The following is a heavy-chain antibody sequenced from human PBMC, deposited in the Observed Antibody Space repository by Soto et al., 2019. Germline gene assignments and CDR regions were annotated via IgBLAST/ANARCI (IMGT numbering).Heavy chain of an antibody. J-gene: IGHJ4*02. Sequence: QITVKESGLTLVKPTETLTLTCPFSGFSLSSIGMGVGRIRQPPGKPLAWLALIYWDDDKRHSPPLSTPLPTTKDPSKHEVDLTMTNMDPVATSTYYCARLTRGVYDSGRLWEKFDYWGQGTLVTVSS. V-gene: IGHV2-5*02. CDR3: ARLTRGVYDSGRLWEKFDY. CDR2: IYWDDDK. D-gene: IGHD5-12*01. CDR1: GFSLSSIGMG.